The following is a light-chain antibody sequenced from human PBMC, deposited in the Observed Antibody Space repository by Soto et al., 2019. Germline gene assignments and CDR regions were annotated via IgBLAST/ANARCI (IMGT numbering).Light chain of an antibody. V-gene: IGKV3-15*01. CDR2: GAS. CDR1: QSVSSN. J-gene: IGKJ2*01. Sequence: EIRMTPSAPTLAAAPGERDALPCRSSQSVSSNFAWYKQKPGQAPRLLLSGASSRATGTPARFSGSGYGTEFTVTISSVQSEDFAGYYCQQYNNWAYTFGRGTKMEMK. CDR3: QQYNNWAYT.